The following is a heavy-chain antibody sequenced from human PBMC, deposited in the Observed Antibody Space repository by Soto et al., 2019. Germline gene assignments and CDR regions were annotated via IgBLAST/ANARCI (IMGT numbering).Heavy chain of an antibody. V-gene: IGHV3-74*01. CDR3: ARDGGWIDY. CDR1: GVTFSSYW. Sequence: EVQLVESGVGLIQPGGSLRLSCAASGVTFSSYWMHWVRQAPGKGRVWVSRINSDGSSTSYADSVKVRFTISRDNAKTTLYLQMKSLRAEDTAGYYCARDGGWIDYWGKGTLVTVSS. J-gene: IGHJ4*02. D-gene: IGHD6-19*01. CDR2: INSDGSST.